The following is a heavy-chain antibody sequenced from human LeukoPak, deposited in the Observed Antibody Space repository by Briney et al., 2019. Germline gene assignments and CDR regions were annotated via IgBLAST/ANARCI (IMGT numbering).Heavy chain of an antibody. J-gene: IGHJ4*02. V-gene: IGHV3-23*01. D-gene: IGHD3-22*01. CDR1: GFTFSKFP. CDR2: ISGSGGST. CDR3: AKDLGGRMIVVVLDY. Sequence: GGSLRLSCAASGFTFSKFPMGWVRQAPGKGLEWVSAISGSGGSTYYADSVKGRFTISRDNSKNTLYLQMNSLRAEDTAVYYCAKDLGGRMIVVVLDYWGQGTLVTVSS.